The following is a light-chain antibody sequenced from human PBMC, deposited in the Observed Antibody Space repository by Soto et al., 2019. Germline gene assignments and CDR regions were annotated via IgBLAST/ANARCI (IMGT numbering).Light chain of an antibody. CDR3: QSYDSSLGGSV. CDR1: SSNIGATFD. CDR2: PNN. V-gene: IGLV1-40*01. Sequence: QSVLTQPPSVSGAPGQRVTISCTGSSSNIGATFDVHWYQHLPGTAPKLLIYPNNDRPAGVPDRFSGSKSGTSASLAITGLQAEDEADYYCQSYDSSLGGSVFGGGTKVTVL. J-gene: IGLJ2*01.